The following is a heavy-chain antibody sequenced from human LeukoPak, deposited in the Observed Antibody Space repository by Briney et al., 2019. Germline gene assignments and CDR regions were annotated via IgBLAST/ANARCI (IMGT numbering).Heavy chain of an antibody. J-gene: IGHJ4*02. D-gene: IGHD3-16*02. CDR1: GGSFSGYY. V-gene: IGHV4-34*01. Sequence: SETLSLTCAVYGGSFSGYYGSWIRQPPGKGGEGRGEINHSGTTDYNASLQSRFTISVDTSKNQFSLKLSSVTAADTAVYYCARGWITFGGVITNWGQGTLVTVSS. CDR2: INHSGTT. CDR3: ARGWITFGGVITN.